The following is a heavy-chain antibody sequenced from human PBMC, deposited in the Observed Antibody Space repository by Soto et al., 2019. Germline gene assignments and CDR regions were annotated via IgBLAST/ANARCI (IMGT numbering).Heavy chain of an antibody. D-gene: IGHD2-15*01. J-gene: IGHJ2*01. CDR1: GFSLTTGGVA. V-gene: IGHV2-5*02. CDR3: AHIECSGAACYSRCYFGL. Sequence: QITLKESGPTLVKPTQTLTLTCTFSGFSLTTGGVAVGWIRQPPGKALELLALIYWDDDKRYSPSLKSRLSITKATSKNQVVLTMHNMDTVDTATYYCAHIECSGAACYSRCYFGLWGRCTRVTVSS. CDR2: IYWDDDK.